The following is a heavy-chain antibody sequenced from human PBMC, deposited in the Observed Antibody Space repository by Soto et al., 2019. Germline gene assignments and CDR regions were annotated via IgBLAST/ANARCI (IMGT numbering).Heavy chain of an antibody. J-gene: IGHJ4*02. CDR2: IKSIRDGGTT. D-gene: IGHD3-10*01. CDR1: GFRISDAW. Sequence: GGSLRLSCAASGFRISDAWINWVRQAPGMGLEWVGRIKSIRDGGTTDFAAPVKARFAISRDDSKNMVYLQIKSLNTEDTALYYCSTDSHFSSVFVRHDYWGQGTLVTVSS. V-gene: IGHV3-15*07. CDR3: STDSHFSSVFVRHDY.